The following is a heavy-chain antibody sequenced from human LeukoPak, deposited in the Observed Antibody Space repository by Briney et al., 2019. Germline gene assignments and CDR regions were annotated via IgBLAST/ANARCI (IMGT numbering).Heavy chain of an antibody. CDR1: GHSISNDY. CDR3: ARHVGSGTYPLDI. CDR2: VFYAGNT. Sequence: SETLSLTCTVSGHSISNDYWSWIRQPPGKGLEWIAWVFYAGNTQLKPFLESRITISLDTSKSQFSLRLSSVTAAETALYFCARHVGSGTYPLDIWGEGTLVTVSS. D-gene: IGHD3-10*01. V-gene: IGHV4-59*08. J-gene: IGHJ4*02.